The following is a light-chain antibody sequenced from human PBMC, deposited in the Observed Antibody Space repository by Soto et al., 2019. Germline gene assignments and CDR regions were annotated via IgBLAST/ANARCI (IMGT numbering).Light chain of an antibody. J-gene: IGLJ1*01. CDR2: DVS. CDR3: CSYTTSNTRQIV. Sequence: QSALTQPASVSGSPGQSITISCTGTCSDVGGYNYVSWYQHHPGKAPKLMIYDVSNRPSGVSNRFSGSKSGNTASLTISGLQLEDEADYYCCSYTTSNTRQIVFGTGTKSPS. CDR1: CSDVGGYNY. V-gene: IGLV2-14*03.